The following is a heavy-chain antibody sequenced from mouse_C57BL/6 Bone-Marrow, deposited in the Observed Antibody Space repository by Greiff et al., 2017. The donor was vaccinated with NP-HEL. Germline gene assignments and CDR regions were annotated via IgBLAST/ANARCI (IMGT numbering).Heavy chain of an antibody. V-gene: IGHV3-6*01. CDR2: ISYDGSN. CDR3: ARVAQAKGYYAMDY. J-gene: IGHJ4*01. D-gene: IGHD3-2*02. CDR1: GYSITRGYY. Sequence: VQLKESGPGLVKPSQSLSLTCSVTGYSITRGYYWNWIRQFPGNKLEWMGYISYDGSNNYNPSLKNRISITRDTSKNQFFLKLNSVTTEDTATYYCARVAQAKGYYAMDYWGQGTSVTVSS.